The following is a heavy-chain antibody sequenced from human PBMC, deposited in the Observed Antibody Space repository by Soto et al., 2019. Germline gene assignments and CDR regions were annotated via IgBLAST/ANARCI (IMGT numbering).Heavy chain of an antibody. D-gene: IGHD3-10*01. V-gene: IGHV4-59*11. Sequence: PSETRSLTCTVSGGSISSHYWSWIRQPPGKGLEWIGYIHYRGSTNYNPSLKSRITISVDTSKTQFSLRLSPGTAADTAIYYCARLRSYAASFDIWGQGTMVTFSS. J-gene: IGHJ3*02. CDR1: GGSISSHY. CDR2: IHYRGST. CDR3: ARLRSYAASFDI.